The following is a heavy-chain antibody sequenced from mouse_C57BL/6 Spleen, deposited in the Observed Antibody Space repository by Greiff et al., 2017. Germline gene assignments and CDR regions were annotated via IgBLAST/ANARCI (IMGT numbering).Heavy chain of an antibody. CDR2: IYPGSGST. Sequence: VQLQQPGAELVKPGASVQMSCKASGYTFTSYWITWVKQRPGPGLEWIGDIYPGSGSTNYNEKFKSKATLTVDTSSSTAYMQLSSLTSEDSAVYYCAREGNIYYDYDEGDYYAMDDWGQGTSVTVSS. CDR1: GYTFTSYW. J-gene: IGHJ4*01. D-gene: IGHD2-4*01. V-gene: IGHV1-55*01. CDR3: AREGNIYYDYDEGDYYAMDD.